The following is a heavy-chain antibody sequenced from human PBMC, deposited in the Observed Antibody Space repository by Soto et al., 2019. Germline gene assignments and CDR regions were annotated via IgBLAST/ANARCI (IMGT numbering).Heavy chain of an antibody. V-gene: IGHV3-30*18. CDR2: ISYDGSNK. CDR1: GFTFSSYG. J-gene: IGHJ4*02. CDR3: AKSPGGVEV. Sequence: QVQLVESGGGVVQPGRSLRLSCAASGFTFSSYGMHWVRQAPGKGLEWVAVISYDGSNKYYADSVKGRFTISRDNSKNTLYLQMNSLRAEDTAVYYCAKSPGGVEVWGQGTLVTVSS. D-gene: IGHD2-15*01.